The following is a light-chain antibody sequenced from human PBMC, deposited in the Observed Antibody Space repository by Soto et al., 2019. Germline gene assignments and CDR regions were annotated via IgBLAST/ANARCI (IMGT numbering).Light chain of an antibody. J-gene: IGKJ2*01. CDR3: QFIGSSRYT. V-gene: IGKV3-20*01. CDR2: GAS. Sequence: EIVLTQSPGTLSLSPGERATLACKASQSISSSYLAWYQQKPGQAPRLLIYGASSRATGIPDRFSGSGSGTDVTLTISRLEPEDFAVYYCQFIGSSRYTFGQRTKLQIK. CDR1: QSISSSY.